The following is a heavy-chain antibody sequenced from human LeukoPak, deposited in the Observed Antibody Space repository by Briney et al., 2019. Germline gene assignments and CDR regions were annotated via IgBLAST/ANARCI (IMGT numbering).Heavy chain of an antibody. D-gene: IGHD6-13*01. Sequence: GSISXXXWSXXRQXPXXXXEWIGYIYYSGSTNYNPSLKSRVTISVDTSKNQFSLKLSSVTAADTAVYYYARGGAAAGTLHFWGQGTLVTVSS. V-gene: IGHV4-59*09. CDR2: IYYSGST. J-gene: IGHJ4*02. CDR1: GSISXXX. CDR3: ARGGAAAGTLHF.